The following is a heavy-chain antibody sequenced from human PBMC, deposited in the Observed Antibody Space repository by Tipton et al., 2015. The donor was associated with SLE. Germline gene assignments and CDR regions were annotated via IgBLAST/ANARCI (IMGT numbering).Heavy chain of an antibody. CDR1: GYTFTSYY. J-gene: IGHJ4*02. CDR3: ASSVVGSFDY. V-gene: IGHV1-46*01. Sequence: QLVQSGAEVKKPGASVKVSCKASGYTFTSYYMHWVRQAPGQGLEWMGIINPSGGSTSYAQKFQGRVTMTRDTSTSTVYMELSSLGSEDTAVYYSASSVVGSFDYWGQGTLVTVSS. D-gene: IGHD1-26*01. CDR2: INPSGGST.